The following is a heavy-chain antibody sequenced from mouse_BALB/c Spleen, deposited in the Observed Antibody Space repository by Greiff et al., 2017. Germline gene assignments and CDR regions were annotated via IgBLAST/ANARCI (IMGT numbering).Heavy chain of an antibody. D-gene: IGHD2-2*01. V-gene: IGHV5-6-4*01. Sequence: EVKLVESGGGLVKPGGSLKLSCAASGFTFSSYTMSWVRQTPEKRLEWVATISSGGSYTYYPDSVKGRFTISRDNAKNTLYLQMSSLKSEDTAMYYCARLGYDGNYYAMDYWGQGTSVTVSS. J-gene: IGHJ4*01. CDR1: GFTFSSYT. CDR2: ISSGGSYT. CDR3: ARLGYDGNYYAMDY.